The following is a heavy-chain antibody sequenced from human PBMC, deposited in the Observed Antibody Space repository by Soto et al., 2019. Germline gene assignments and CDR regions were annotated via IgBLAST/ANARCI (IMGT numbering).Heavy chain of an antibody. CDR3: AKLGSTGGGLDY. D-gene: IGHD1-26*01. CDR1: GGSISGHY. Sequence: SETLSLTCTDSGGSISGHYWIWIRQPPGEGMGWIGYIFYSGSTTYNNNPSLKSRVSISVDTSKNQFYLRLSSVTAADKAGYYCAKLGSTGGGLDYWGQGTLVTVSS. CDR2: IFYSGSTTY. J-gene: IGHJ4*02. V-gene: IGHV4-59*11.